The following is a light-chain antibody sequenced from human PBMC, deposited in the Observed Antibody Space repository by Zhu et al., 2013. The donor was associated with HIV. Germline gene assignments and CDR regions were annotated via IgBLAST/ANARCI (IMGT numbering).Light chain of an antibody. V-gene: IGKV4-1*01. CDR2: WAS. Sequence: DIVLTQSPDTLAVSLGERATINCRSSQSVFNRPTNKNYLAWYQQKAGQSPKLLIYWASTRESGVPDRFSGSGSGTDFTLTISSLQAEDVAVYYCQQYYSTPETFGQGTKVEIK. CDR1: QSVFNRPTNKNY. J-gene: IGKJ1*01. CDR3: QQYYSTPET.